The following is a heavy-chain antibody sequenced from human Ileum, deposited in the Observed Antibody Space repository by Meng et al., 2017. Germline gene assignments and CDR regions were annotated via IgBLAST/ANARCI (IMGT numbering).Heavy chain of an antibody. V-gene: IGHV1-18*01. CDR3: AKDSVATATQFDS. Sequence: VPLVHSGAEVKTPAAAQTVSCKASGYTFTDYGIIWVRQGPGQRLRWLGWVSGYRGQSQYAQRGQDRVAITTDTSTNTAYMELRSLGSDDTAVYYCAKDSVATATQFDSWGQGTLVTVSS. CDR2: VSGYRGQS. J-gene: IGHJ4*02. CDR1: GYTFTDYG. D-gene: IGHD2-21*02.